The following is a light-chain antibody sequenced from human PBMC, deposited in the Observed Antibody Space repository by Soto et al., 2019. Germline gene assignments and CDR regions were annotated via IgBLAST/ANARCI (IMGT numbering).Light chain of an antibody. V-gene: IGKV3-11*01. CDR3: QQRSNGLT. Sequence: EIVLTQSPATLSLSPGERATLSCRASQSVSSYLAWYQQKTGQAPRLPIYDASNRATGIPARFSGSGSGTDFTLTISSLEPEDFAVYYCQQRSNGLTFGGGTKVEIK. CDR1: QSVSSY. CDR2: DAS. J-gene: IGKJ4*01.